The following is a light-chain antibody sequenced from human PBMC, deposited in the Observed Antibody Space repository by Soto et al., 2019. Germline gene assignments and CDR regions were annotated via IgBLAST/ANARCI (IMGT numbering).Light chain of an antibody. CDR1: SSDVGSYNL. V-gene: IGLV2-23*02. CDR3: CSYARGGTYG. CDR2: AVT. J-gene: IGLJ1*01. Sequence: QSVLTQPASVSGSPGQSITISCTGTSSDVGSYNLVSWYQQHPGKAPKVMIYAVTARPSGVSNRFSGSKSGNTASLTISGLQAEYEAEYYCCSYARGGTYGFGTGTKLTVL.